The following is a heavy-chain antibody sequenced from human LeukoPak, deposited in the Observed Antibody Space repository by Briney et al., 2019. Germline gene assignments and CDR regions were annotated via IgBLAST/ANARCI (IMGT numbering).Heavy chain of an antibody. Sequence: PGGSLRLSCAASGFTFSSNVMIWVRQAPGKGLEWVSSIPASGGSTYYADSVKGRFTISRDNSKNSLYLQMNSLRAEDTAVYYCARAGLGASSDIWGQGTPVTVSS. V-gene: IGHV3-23*01. CDR1: GFTFSSNV. CDR3: ARAGLGASSDI. D-gene: IGHD1-26*01. CDR2: IPASGGST. J-gene: IGHJ4*01.